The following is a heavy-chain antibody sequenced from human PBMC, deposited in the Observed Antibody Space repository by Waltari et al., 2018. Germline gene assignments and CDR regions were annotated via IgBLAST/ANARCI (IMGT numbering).Heavy chain of an antibody. D-gene: IGHD1-26*01. CDR2: INHSGST. J-gene: IGHJ4*02. CDR3: ASGGEWELPDY. V-gene: IGHV4-34*01. Sequence: QVQLQQWGAGVSKPSEPLSLTCAVYGGSCSGYYCRWIRQPPGKGLEWLGEINHSGSTNYNPSLKSRVTISVDTSKNQFSLKLSSVTAADTAVYYCASGGEWELPDYWGQGTLVTVSS. CDR1: GGSCSGYY.